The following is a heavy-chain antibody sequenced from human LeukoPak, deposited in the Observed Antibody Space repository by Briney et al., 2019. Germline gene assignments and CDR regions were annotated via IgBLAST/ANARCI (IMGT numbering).Heavy chain of an antibody. CDR1: GFTFSSYA. CDR3: AKLKYDFWSGYYDS. CDR2: ISGSGGST. D-gene: IGHD3-3*01. J-gene: IGHJ4*02. V-gene: IGHV3-23*01. Sequence: GGSLRLSCAAPGFTFSSYAMSWVRQAPGTGLEWVSAISGSGGSTYHADSVKGRFTISRDNSKNTLYLQMNSLRAEDTAVYYCAKLKYDFWSGYYDSWGQGTLVTVSS.